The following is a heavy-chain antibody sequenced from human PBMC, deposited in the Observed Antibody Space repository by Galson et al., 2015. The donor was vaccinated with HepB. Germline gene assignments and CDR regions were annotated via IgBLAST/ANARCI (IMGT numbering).Heavy chain of an antibody. J-gene: IGHJ4*02. CDR1: GLIFRNYW. CDR2: IKQDGSEK. V-gene: IGHV3-7*03. CDR3: ARDVL. Sequence: SLRLSCAASGLIFRNYWMSWVRQAPGKGLEWVANIKQDGSEKYYVASVKGRFTISRDNAKNSLYLQVNSLRAEDTAVYYCARDVLWGQGTLVTVSS. D-gene: IGHD2/OR15-2a*01.